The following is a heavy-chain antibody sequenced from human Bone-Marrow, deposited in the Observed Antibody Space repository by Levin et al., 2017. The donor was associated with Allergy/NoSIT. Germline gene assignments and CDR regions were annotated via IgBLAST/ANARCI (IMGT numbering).Heavy chain of an antibody. CDR3: ARGRSAYYPIDAFDI. CDR1: GGPFGGYY. J-gene: IGHJ3*02. Sequence: SETLSLICAVYGGPFGGYYWNWIRQAPGKGLEWIGEISHSGRTNENPSLKRRLTMSVDPSKNQLSLNLSSVTAADTAVYYCARGRSAYYPIDAFDIWAQGTMVTVPS. D-gene: IGHD5-12*01. CDR2: ISHSGRT. V-gene: IGHV4-34*01.